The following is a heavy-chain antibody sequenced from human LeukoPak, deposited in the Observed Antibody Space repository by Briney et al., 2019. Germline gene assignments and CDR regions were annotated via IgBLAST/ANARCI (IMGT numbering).Heavy chain of an antibody. V-gene: IGHV4-39*01. J-gene: IGHJ3*02. CDR3: ARHEQAAVYDAFDI. D-gene: IGHD6-13*01. Sequence: PSETLSLTCTVSGGSLSSSSYYWGWIRQPPGKGLERIGSIYYSGSTYYNPSLKSRVTISVDTSKNQFSLKLSSVTAADTAVYYCARHEQAAVYDAFDIWGQGTMVTVSS. CDR1: GGSLSSSSYY. CDR2: IYYSGST.